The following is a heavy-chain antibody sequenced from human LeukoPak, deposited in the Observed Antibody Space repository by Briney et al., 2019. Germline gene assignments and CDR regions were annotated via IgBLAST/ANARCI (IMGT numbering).Heavy chain of an antibody. V-gene: IGHV1-18*01. D-gene: IGHD3-10*01. CDR3: ARGFVIEWPWSWFDP. CDR2: ISAYNGNT. Sequence: ASVKVSCKASGYTFTSYGISWVRQAPGQGLEWMGWISAYNGNTNYAQKLQGRVTMTTDTSTSTAYMELRSLRSDDTAVYYCARGFVIEWPWSWFDPWGQGTLVTVSS. CDR1: GYTFTSYG. J-gene: IGHJ5*02.